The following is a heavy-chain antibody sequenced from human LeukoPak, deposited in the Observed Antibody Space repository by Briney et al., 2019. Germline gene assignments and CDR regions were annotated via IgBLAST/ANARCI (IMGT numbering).Heavy chain of an antibody. J-gene: IGHJ4*02. V-gene: IGHV4-34*01. CDR3: ARGLDLEGLDY. CDR2: INDSGTT. CDR1: GGSFTDYN. Sequence: SETLSLTCAVYGGSFTDYNWTWLRQSPEKGLERIGEINDSGTTHYNPSLKSRVTISVDTAKRQFSLRMRSLTAADTAVYYCARGLDLEGLDYWGQGTLVTVSS. D-gene: IGHD1-1*01.